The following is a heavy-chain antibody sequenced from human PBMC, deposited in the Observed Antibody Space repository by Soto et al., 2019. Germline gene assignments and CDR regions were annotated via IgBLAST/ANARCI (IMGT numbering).Heavy chain of an antibody. CDR3: ARVLRAVDY. Sequence: LGGSLILSCAASGFTFSSYSMKWVRQAPGKGLEWVSSLSSSSRDIYYADSVKGRSTISRDNAKNSLYLQMNSLRAEDTAVYYCARVLRAVDYCGQGTRVTVSS. CDR1: GFTFSSYS. J-gene: IGHJ4*02. CDR2: LSSSSRDI. V-gene: IGHV3-21*01.